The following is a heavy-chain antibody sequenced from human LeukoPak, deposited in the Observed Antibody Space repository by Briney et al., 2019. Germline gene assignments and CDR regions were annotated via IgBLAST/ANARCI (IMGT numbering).Heavy chain of an antibody. CDR2: ISSSSSYT. J-gene: IGHJ4*02. Sequence: GGSLRLSCAASGFTFSDYYMSWIRQAPGKGLEWVSYISSSSSYTNYADSVKGRFTISRDNAENSLYLQMNSLRAEDTAVYYCARYCSSTTCYDYWGQGTLVTVSS. CDR1: GFTFSDYY. V-gene: IGHV3-11*03. D-gene: IGHD2-2*01. CDR3: ARYCSSTTCYDY.